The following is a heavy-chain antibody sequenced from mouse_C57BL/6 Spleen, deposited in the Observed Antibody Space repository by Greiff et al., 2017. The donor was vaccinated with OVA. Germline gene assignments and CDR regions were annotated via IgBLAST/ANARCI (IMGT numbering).Heavy chain of an antibody. D-gene: IGHD1-1*01. J-gene: IGHJ1*03. CDR1: GYSITSGYY. V-gene: IGHV3-6*01. Sequence: DVKLQESGPGLVKPSQSLSLTCSVTGYSITSGYYWNWIRQFPGNKLEWMGYISYDGSNNYNPSLKNRISITRDTSKNQFFLKLNSVTTEDTATYYCARVAHYYGSSYWYFDVWGTGTTVTVSS. CDR2: ISYDGSN. CDR3: ARVAHYYGSSYWYFDV.